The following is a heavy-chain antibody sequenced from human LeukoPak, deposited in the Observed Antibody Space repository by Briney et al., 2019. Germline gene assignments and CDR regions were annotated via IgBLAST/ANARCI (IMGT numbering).Heavy chain of an antibody. Sequence: SVKVSCKASGGTFSSYAISWVRQAPGQGLEWMGGIIPIFGTANYAQKFQGRVTITADKSTSTAYMELSSLRSEDTAVYYCARRDRATSPETNYYYGMDVWGKGTTVTVSS. V-gene: IGHV1-69*06. CDR1: GGTFSSYA. CDR2: IIPIFGTA. D-gene: IGHD5-12*01. CDR3: ARRDRATSPETNYYYGMDV. J-gene: IGHJ6*04.